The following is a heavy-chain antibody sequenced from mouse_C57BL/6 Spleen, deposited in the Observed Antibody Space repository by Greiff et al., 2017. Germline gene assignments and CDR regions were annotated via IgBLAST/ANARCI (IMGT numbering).Heavy chain of an antibody. CDR2: IYPRSGNN. D-gene: IGHD1-1*01. Sequence: QVQLQQSGAELARPGASVKLSCKASGYTFTSYGISWVKQRTRQGLEWIGEIYPRSGNNYYNEKFKGKATRTADKSSSTAYMELRILTSEDSAVYFCARDYGSSYGWDFYVWGKGTTVTVSS. CDR3: ARDYGSSYGWDFYV. CDR1: GYTFTSYG. V-gene: IGHV1-81*01. J-gene: IGHJ1*03.